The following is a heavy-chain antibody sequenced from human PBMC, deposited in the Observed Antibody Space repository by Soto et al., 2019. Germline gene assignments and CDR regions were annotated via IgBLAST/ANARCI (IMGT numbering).Heavy chain of an antibody. CDR2: ISGSGGGT. J-gene: IGHJ4*02. Sequence: GGSLRLSYAASGFTFRSYAMSWVRQAPGKGLEWVSLISGSGGGTYYADSVKGRFTISRDNAKNTLYLQMNSLRAEDTAVFYCTKHLSNGSPDYWGQGTLVTVS. CDR3: TKHLSNGSPDY. V-gene: IGHV3-23*01. CDR1: GFTFRSYA. D-gene: IGHD2-8*01.